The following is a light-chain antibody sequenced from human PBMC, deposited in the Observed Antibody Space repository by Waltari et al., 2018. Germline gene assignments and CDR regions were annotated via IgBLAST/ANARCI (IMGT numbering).Light chain of an antibody. Sequence: QSALTQPASVSGSPGQSITISCTGTSRDIGGYVYVSWYQQYPGKAPKLIIYDVIYRPSGVSNRFSGSKSGNTASLTISGLQAEDEANYYCVSYTSASTLGVFGGGTKLTVL. J-gene: IGLJ3*02. V-gene: IGLV2-14*03. CDR2: DVI. CDR1: SRDIGGYVY. CDR3: VSYTSASTLGV.